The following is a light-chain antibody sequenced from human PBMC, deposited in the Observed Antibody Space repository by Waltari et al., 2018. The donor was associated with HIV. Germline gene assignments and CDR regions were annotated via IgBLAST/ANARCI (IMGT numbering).Light chain of an antibody. J-gene: IGLJ1*01. Sequence: QSVLTQPPSVSGAPGQRVTISCPGSSSNIGAGYDVHWYQQLPGTAPKLLIFGNSNRPSGVPDRFSGSKSGTSASLAITGLRAEDEADYYCQSYDSSLSGATVFGTGTKVTV. CDR3: QSYDSSLSGATV. CDR2: GNS. CDR1: SSNIGAGYD. V-gene: IGLV1-40*01.